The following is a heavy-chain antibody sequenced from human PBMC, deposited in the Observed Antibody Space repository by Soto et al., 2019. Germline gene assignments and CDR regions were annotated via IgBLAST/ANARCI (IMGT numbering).Heavy chain of an antibody. CDR3: AKGIVGDTSYYFDY. CDR2: ISWNSGSI. D-gene: IGHD1-26*01. V-gene: IGHV3-9*01. Sequence: EVQLVESGGGLVQPGRSLRLSCAASGFTFDDYAMHWVRQAPGKGLEWVSGISWNSGSIGYADSVKGRFTISRDNAKNSLYLQMNSLRAEDTALYYCAKGIVGDTSYYFDYWGQGTLVTVSS. J-gene: IGHJ4*02. CDR1: GFTFDDYA.